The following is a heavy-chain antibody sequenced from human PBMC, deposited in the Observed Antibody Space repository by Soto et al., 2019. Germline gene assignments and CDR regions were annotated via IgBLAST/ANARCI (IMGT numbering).Heavy chain of an antibody. CDR3: ARDLETAAGDVGSNWFDP. V-gene: IGHV4-4*02. CDR2: IYHSGRT. CDR1: GGSISSSNW. Sequence: QVQLQESGPGLVKPSGTLSLTCAVSGGSISSSNWWSWVRQPPGEGLEWIGEIYHSGRTNYNPSLKSRVTISVDKSKNQFSLKLRSVTAADTAVYYCARDLETAAGDVGSNWFDPWGQGTLVTVSS. D-gene: IGHD6-13*01. J-gene: IGHJ5*02.